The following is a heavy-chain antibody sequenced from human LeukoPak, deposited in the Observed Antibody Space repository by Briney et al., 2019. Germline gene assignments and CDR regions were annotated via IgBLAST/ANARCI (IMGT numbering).Heavy chain of an antibody. D-gene: IGHD2-2*01. CDR1: GYTFTRYY. CDR2: MNPNSGNT. J-gene: IGHJ5*02. Sequence: ASVKVSCKASGYTFTRYYINWVRQATGQALEWMGWMNPNSGNTGYAQKFQGRVTMTRNTSISTAYMELSSLRSEDTAVYYCARHHESRYCSSTSCPTGWFDPWGQGTLVTVSS. V-gene: IGHV1-8*01. CDR3: ARHHESRYCSSTSCPTGWFDP.